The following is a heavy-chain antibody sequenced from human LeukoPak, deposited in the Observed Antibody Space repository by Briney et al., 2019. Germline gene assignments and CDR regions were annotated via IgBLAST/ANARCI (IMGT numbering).Heavy chain of an antibody. J-gene: IGHJ4*02. CDR1: GFTFSNAW. D-gene: IGHD1-26*01. Sequence: GGSLRLSCAASGFTFSNAWMSWVRQAPGKGLEWVGRIKSKTDGGTTDYAAPVKGRFTISRDDSKNPLYLQMNSLKTEDTAVYYCTTRGGSFSIFDYWGQGTLVTVSS. CDR3: TTRGGSFSIFDY. CDR2: IKSKTDGGTT. V-gene: IGHV3-15*01.